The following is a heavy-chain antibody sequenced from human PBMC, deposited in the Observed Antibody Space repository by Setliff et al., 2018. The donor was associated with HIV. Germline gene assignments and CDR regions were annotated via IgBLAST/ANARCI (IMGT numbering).Heavy chain of an antibody. V-gene: IGHV4-30-2*01. CDR2: IDQSGDT. Sequence: NPSETLSLTCAVSGDSINSGGYSWSWIRQPPGKGLEWIGYIDQSGDTYYSPSLKSRVTISVDTTKSQISLKLISVPAADTAVFYCVRVKVGHCPEEYQLLCGNWFDPWGQGTLVTVSS. D-gene: IGHD2-2*01. CDR3: VRVKVGHCPEEYQLLCGNWFDP. CDR1: GDSINSGGYS. J-gene: IGHJ5*02.